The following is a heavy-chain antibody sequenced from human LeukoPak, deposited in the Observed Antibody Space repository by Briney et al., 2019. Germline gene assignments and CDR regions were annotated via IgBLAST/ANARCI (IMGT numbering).Heavy chain of an antibody. CDR3: ARGPYYYDSSGFDY. V-gene: IGHV1-69*04. Sequence: SVKVSCKASGGTFSSYAISWVRQAPGQGLEWMGRIIPILGIANYAQKFQGRVTITADKSTSTAYMELNSLRSEDTAVYYCARGPYYYDSSGFDYWGQGTLVTVSS. J-gene: IGHJ4*02. CDR1: GGTFSSYA. D-gene: IGHD3-22*01. CDR2: IIPILGIA.